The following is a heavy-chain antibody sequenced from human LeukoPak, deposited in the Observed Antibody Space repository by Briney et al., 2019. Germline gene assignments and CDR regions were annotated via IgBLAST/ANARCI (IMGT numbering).Heavy chain of an antibody. CDR1: GYTFTSYD. CDR2: MNPNSGNT. D-gene: IGHD6-13*01. J-gene: IGHJ4*02. Sequence: GASVKVSCKASGYTFTSYDINWVRQATGQGLEWMGWMNPNSGNTGYAQKFQGRVTMTRDTSISTAYMELSRLRSDDTAVYYCAILAGIALKRGGFDYWGQGTLVTVSS. V-gene: IGHV1-8*01. CDR3: AILAGIALKRGGFDY.